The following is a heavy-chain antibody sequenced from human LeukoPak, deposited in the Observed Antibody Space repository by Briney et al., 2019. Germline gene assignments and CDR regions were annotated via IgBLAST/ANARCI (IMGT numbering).Heavy chain of an antibody. CDR3: ARSCGGDCYSPKYDY. V-gene: IGHV4-4*02. CDR1: GGSIRSSDW. D-gene: IGHD2-21*02. Sequence: PSETLSLTCSVSGGSIRSSDWWSWVRQPPGKGLEWIGEIYHSGITNYHPSLKSRVTVSIDTSRNQFSLKLTSVTAADTAVYYCARSCGGDCYSPKYDYWGQGTLVTVSS. CDR2: IYHSGIT. J-gene: IGHJ4*02.